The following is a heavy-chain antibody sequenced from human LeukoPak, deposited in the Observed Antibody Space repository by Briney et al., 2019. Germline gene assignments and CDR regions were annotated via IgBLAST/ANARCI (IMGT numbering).Heavy chain of an antibody. Sequence: GASVKVSCKASGYTFTSYYMHWVRQAPGQGLEWMGIINPSGGSTSYAQKFQGRVTMTRDTSTSTAYMELRSLRSDDTAVYYCARDSSSWPIFDYWGQGTLVTVSS. D-gene: IGHD6-13*01. CDR3: ARDSSSWPIFDY. CDR2: INPSGGST. CDR1: GYTFTSYY. J-gene: IGHJ4*02. V-gene: IGHV1-46*01.